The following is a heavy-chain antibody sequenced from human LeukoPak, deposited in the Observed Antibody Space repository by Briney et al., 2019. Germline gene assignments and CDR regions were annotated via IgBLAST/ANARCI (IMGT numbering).Heavy chain of an antibody. V-gene: IGHV3-48*01. D-gene: IGHD3-3*01. CDR2: ISGSSTAR. CDR1: GFTFSSFT. Sequence: GGSLRLSCVASGFTFSSFTMNSVRQAPGKGLEWVSYISGSSTARYYADSVKGRFTISRDNARNSLYLQMNSLRAEDTAMYYCARVWGGYYPDYWGQGTLVTVSS. J-gene: IGHJ4*02. CDR3: ARVWGGYYPDY.